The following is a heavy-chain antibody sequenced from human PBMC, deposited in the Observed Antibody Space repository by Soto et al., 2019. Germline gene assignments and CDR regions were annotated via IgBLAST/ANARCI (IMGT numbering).Heavy chain of an antibody. V-gene: IGHV1-69*02. CDR1: GGTFSSYT. CDR3: ARALSVAANWFDP. D-gene: IGHD6-19*01. J-gene: IGHJ5*02. CDR2: IIPILGIA. Sequence: SVKVSCKASGGTFSSYTISWVRQAPGQGLEWMGRIIPILGIANYAQKFQGRVTITADKSTSTAYMELSSLRSEDTAVYYCARALSVAANWFDPWGQGTLVTVSS.